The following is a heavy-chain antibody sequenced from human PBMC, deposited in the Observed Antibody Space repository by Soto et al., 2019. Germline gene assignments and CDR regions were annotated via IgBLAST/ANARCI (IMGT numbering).Heavy chain of an antibody. Sequence: ASVKFSCKSSGYSFTDYHIHWVRQAPGQGLEWLGRINPKSGGTSTAQKFQGWVTMTRDRSISTVYMELTRLRSDDTAVYFCARGHSTDCSNRGCSFFYNHERDVSGQGKTVTASS. J-gene: IGHJ6*02. V-gene: IGHV1-2*04. D-gene: IGHD2-8*01. CDR2: INPKSGGT. CDR1: GYSFTDYH. CDR3: ARGHSTDCSNRGCSFFYNHERDV.